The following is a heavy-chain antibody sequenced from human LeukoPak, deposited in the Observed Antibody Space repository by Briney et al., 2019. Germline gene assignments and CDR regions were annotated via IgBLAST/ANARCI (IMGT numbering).Heavy chain of an antibody. CDR1: GGTFSSYA. CDR2: IIPIFGTA. J-gene: IGHJ4*02. V-gene: IGHV1-69*13. Sequence: SVRVSCKASGGTFSSYAISWVRQAPGQRLEWMGGIIPIFGTANYAQKFQGRVTITADESTSTAYMELSSLRSEDTAVYYCGGVEYYYDSSGYFPLPFDYWGQGTLVTVSS. CDR3: GGVEYYYDSSGYFPLPFDY. D-gene: IGHD3-22*01.